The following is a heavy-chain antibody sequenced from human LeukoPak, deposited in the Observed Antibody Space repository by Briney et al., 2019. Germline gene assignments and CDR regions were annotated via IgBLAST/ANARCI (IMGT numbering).Heavy chain of an antibody. Sequence: GGSLRLSCAASGFTFSDYYMSWIRQAPGKGLEWVSYISSSGSTIYYADSVKGRFTISRDNSKNTLYLQMNSLRAEDTAVYYCAKDFYSSTSCWGQGTLVTVSS. D-gene: IGHD2-2*01. V-gene: IGHV3-11*04. CDR1: GFTFSDYY. CDR3: AKDFYSSTSC. CDR2: ISSSGSTI. J-gene: IGHJ4*02.